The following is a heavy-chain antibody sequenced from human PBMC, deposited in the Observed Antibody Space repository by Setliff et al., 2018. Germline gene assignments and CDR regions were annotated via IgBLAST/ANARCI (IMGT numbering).Heavy chain of an antibody. J-gene: IGHJ4*02. D-gene: IGHD3-16*01. CDR2: IYTSWST. CDR3: AREAGGMVDY. V-gene: IGHV4-4*07. CDR1: GGSITSDY. Sequence: PSETLSLTCTVSGGSITSDYWSWFRQPAGKELEWIGQIYTSWSTIYNPSLKSRVTMSVDTSKNQFSLKLSSVTAADTAVYYCAREAGGMVDYWGQGTLVTVSS.